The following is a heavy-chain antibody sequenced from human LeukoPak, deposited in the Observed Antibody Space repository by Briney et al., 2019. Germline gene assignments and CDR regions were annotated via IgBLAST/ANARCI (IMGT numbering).Heavy chain of an antibody. CDR2: IRNDGSNK. Sequence: GGSLRLSCAASGFTFSNYGMHWVRQAPGKGLEWVAYIRNDGSNKYYAVSVKGRFTISRDNSKNTLYLQINTLRAEDTAVYYCAKLVPPSAMDYWGQGTLVTVSS. J-gene: IGHJ4*02. V-gene: IGHV3-30*02. D-gene: IGHD2-2*01. CDR1: GFTFSNYG. CDR3: AKLVPPSAMDY.